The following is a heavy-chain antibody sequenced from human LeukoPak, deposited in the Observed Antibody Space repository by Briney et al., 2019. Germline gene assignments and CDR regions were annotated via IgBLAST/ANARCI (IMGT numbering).Heavy chain of an antibody. CDR2: ISYDGSNK. CDR1: GFTFSSYG. CDR3: AKDLRFTIFGVAGPDY. V-gene: IGHV3-30*18. D-gene: IGHD3-3*01. Sequence: GGSLRLSCAASGFTFSSYGMHWVRQAPGKGLEWVAVISYDGSNKYYADSVKGRFTISRDNSKNTLYLQMNSLRAEDTAVYYCAKDLRFTIFGVAGPDYWGQGTLVTVSS. J-gene: IGHJ4*02.